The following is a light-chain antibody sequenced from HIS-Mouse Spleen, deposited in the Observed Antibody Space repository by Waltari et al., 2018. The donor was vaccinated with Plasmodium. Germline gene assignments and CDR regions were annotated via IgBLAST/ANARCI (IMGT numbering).Light chain of an antibody. J-gene: IGKJ1*01. CDR2: WAS. CDR3: QQYYSTPWT. CDR1: QIVLYSSNNKNY. Sequence: DIVMTQSPDSLAVSLDERATINCKSSQIVLYSSNNKNYLAWYQQKPGQPPKLLISWASTRESGVPDRFSGSGSGTDFTLTISSLQAEDVAVYYCQQYYSTPWTFGQGTKVEI. V-gene: IGKV4-1*01.